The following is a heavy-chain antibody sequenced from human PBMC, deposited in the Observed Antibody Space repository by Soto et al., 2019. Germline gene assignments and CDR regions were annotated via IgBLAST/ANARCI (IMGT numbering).Heavy chain of an antibody. CDR1: GFSFSDSY. V-gene: IGHV3-11*06. CDR2: ISPKGKYI. D-gene: IGHD3-16*01. Sequence: GGSLRLSCATFGFSFSDSYMSWIRQAPGKGLEFVAYISPKGKYINYGDSVKGRFTISGDNGKSSLYLQMDSLRAEDTALYYCVRQQYDFLVDPWGQGTLVTVSS. J-gene: IGHJ5*02. CDR3: VRQQYDFLVDP.